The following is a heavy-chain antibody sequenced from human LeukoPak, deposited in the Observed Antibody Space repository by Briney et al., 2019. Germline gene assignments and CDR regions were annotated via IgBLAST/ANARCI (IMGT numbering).Heavy chain of an antibody. CDR3: AREGVHCSGRSCLKAY. J-gene: IGHJ4*02. D-gene: IGHD2-15*01. V-gene: IGHV3-7*03. Sequence: GGSLRLSCAASGFTFSTYWMRWVREAPGKGLEGVANIKKDGSEEYYMDSVKGRFTISRDNAENSLYLQMNSLRAEDTAVYYCAREGVHCSGRSCLKAYWGQGTQVTVSS. CDR1: GFTFSTYW. CDR2: IKKDGSEE.